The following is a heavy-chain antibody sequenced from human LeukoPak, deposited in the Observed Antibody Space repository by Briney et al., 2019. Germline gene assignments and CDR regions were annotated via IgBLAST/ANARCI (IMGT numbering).Heavy chain of an antibody. CDR1: GFTFSSYG. V-gene: IGHV3-33*01. CDR3: ARSRSSSWHFDY. D-gene: IGHD6-6*01. CDR2: IWYDGSNK. J-gene: IGHJ4*02. Sequence: GGSLRLSCAASGFTFSSYGMHWVRQAPGKGLEWVAVIWYDGSNKYYADSVKGRFTISRDNSKNTLYLQMNSLRAEDTAVYYCARSRSSSWHFDYWGQGTLVTVSS.